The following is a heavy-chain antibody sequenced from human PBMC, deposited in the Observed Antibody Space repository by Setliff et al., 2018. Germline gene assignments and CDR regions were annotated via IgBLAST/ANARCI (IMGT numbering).Heavy chain of an antibody. J-gene: IGHJ4*02. V-gene: IGHV3-7*01. CDR2: INQDGSEK. CDR3: ARDRGVTATY. CDR1: GLTFSNFW. Sequence: PGGSLRLSCAASGLTFSNFWMAWVRQAPGKGLEWVANINQDGSEKNYVDSAKGRFTISRDNAKNSLYLQMDSLRADDTAVYYCARDRGVTATYWGQGTLVTVSS. D-gene: IGHD1-20*01.